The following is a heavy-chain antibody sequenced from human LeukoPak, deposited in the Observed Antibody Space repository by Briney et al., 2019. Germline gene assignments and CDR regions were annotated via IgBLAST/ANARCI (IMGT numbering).Heavy chain of an antibody. CDR3: AKRGGDTYYYGSGSYYRYFDY. CDR2: IRYDGSNK. V-gene: IGHV3-30*02. Sequence: GGSLRLSCAASGFTFSSYGMHWVRRAPGKGLEWVAFIRYDGSNKFYADSVKGRFTISRDNSKNTLYLQMNSLRAEDTAVYYCAKRGGDTYYYGSGSYYRYFDYWGQGTLVTVSS. J-gene: IGHJ4*02. CDR1: GFTFSSYG. D-gene: IGHD3-10*01.